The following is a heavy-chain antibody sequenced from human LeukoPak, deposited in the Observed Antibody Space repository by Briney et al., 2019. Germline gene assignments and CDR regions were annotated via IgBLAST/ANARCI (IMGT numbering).Heavy chain of an antibody. CDR3: AKGGYFSYDG. Sequence: GGSLRLSRAASRFTFSSYAMNWVRPAPGEGREWVSTISGSGTSTYYADSVKGRFTISRDDSKNTLNLQMHSLRAEDTAIYFGAKGGYFSYDGWGQGTKVSVSP. D-gene: IGHD5-18*01. J-gene: IGHJ3*01. CDR2: ISGSGTST. V-gene: IGHV3-23*01. CDR1: RFTFSSYA.